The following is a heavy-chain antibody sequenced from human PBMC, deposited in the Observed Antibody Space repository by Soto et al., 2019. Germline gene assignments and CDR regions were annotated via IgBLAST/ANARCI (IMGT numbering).Heavy chain of an antibody. J-gene: IGHJ6*02. CDR1: GFTFSSYA. V-gene: IGHV3-23*01. CDR2: IIGSDDST. Sequence: GGSLRLSCAASGFTFSSYAMSWVRQAPGKGLEWVSDIIGSDDSTYYADSVKGRFTISRDNSKSTLYLQMNSLRAEDTALYYCAKGRSYYYYYGVDVWGQGTTVTVS. CDR3: AKGRSYYYYYGVDV.